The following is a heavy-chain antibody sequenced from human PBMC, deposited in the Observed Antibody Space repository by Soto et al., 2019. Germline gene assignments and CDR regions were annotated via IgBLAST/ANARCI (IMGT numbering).Heavy chain of an antibody. D-gene: IGHD2-2*01. CDR3: ANWESSFISRDFDP. V-gene: IGHV3-23*01. J-gene: IGHJ5*02. Sequence: DVQLLESGGDLAQPGGSLRLSCEASGFTFNNYAIACVRQAPGKGLELVSGITSRGAAYYSDSVKGRFTISGANSKHTLYLQMKVLRDEDTAVYYCANWESSFISRDFDPWGQGTLVTVSS. CDR1: GFTFNNYA. CDR2: ITSRGAA.